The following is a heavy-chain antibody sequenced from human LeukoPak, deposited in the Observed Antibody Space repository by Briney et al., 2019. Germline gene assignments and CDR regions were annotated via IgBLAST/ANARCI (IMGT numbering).Heavy chain of an antibody. CDR2: IYYSGST. J-gene: IGHJ6*03. V-gene: IGHV4-39*07. CDR1: GGSISSSSYY. D-gene: IGHD1-26*01. CDR3: ARDRGAGQWEFPGGFFYNYMDV. Sequence: SETLSLTCTVSGGSISSSSYYWGWIRQPPGKGLEWIGSIYYSGSTYYNPSLKSRVTISVDTSKNQFSLKLSSVTAADTAVYYCARDRGAGQWEFPGGFFYNYMDVWGKGTTVTVSS.